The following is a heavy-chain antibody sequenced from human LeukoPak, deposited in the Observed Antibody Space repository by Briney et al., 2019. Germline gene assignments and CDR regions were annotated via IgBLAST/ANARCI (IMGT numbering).Heavy chain of an antibody. Sequence: GRSLRLSCAASVYTYSSYGVHWVRQAPGKGLEGGAVISYDGSNKYYADSVKGRFTISRDNSKKTLYLQMNSLRAEDTAVYYCAKDEGCYDSSGNFDYWGQGTLVTVSS. CDR1: VYTYSSYG. CDR3: AKDEGCYDSSGNFDY. V-gene: IGHV3-30*18. CDR2: ISYDGSNK. D-gene: IGHD3-22*01. J-gene: IGHJ4*02.